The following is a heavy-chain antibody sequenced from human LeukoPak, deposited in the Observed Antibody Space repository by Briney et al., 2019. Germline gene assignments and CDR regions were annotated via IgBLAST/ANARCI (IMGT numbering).Heavy chain of an antibody. CDR3: ARVQGGSYLGGGYYFDY. V-gene: IGHV4-59*01. D-gene: IGHD1-26*01. CDR2: IYYSGST. Sequence: SETLSLTCTVSGGSISSYYWSWIRQPPGKGLEWIGYIYYSGSTNYNPSLKSRVTISVDTSRNQFSLKLSSVTAADTAVYYCARVQGGSYLGGGYYFDYWGQGTLVTVSS. J-gene: IGHJ4*02. CDR1: GGSISSYY.